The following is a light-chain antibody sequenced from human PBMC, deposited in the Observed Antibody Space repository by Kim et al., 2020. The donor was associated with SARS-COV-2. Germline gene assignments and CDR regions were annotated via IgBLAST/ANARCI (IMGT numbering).Light chain of an antibody. CDR2: VAS. CDR1: QHISVS. CDR3: QHFDHLPPFT. J-gene: IGKJ3*01. Sequence: DIQVSQSPSSLSASVGDRVSITCQASQHISVSLNWYQQKSGKAPKLLIYVASNLQTGVPSRFNGSGSGTDFTLEISSLQPEDVGTYYCQHFDHLPPFTFGPGTKVDIK. V-gene: IGKV1-33*01.